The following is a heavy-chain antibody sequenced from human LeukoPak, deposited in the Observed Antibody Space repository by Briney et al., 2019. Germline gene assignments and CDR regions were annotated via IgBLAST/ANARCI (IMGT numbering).Heavy chain of an antibody. CDR3: ARGRIYYDSTGYGY. V-gene: IGHV4-4*07. CDR1: GGSISSYY. CDR2: IYSTGST. J-gene: IGHJ4*02. Sequence: SETLSLTCTVSGGSISSYYWSWIRQPAGKGLEWIGRIYSTGSTKYNPSLKSRLTMSVDTSKNQFSLKLSSVTAADTAVYYCARGRIYYDSTGYGYWGQGTLVTVSS. D-gene: IGHD3-22*01.